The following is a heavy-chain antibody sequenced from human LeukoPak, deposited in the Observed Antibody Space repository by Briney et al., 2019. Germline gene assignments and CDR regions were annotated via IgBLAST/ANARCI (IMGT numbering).Heavy chain of an antibody. Sequence: PGGSLRLSCAASGFTFSNAWMNWVRQAPGKGLEWVGRIKSRIDGGTTDYAALVKGRFTISRDDSKNTLYLQVNSLRPDDTAVYYCTRDLTGHYSIDYWGQGTLVTVSS. CDR1: GFTFSNAW. D-gene: IGHD3-22*01. CDR3: TRDLTGHYSIDY. CDR2: IKSRIDGGTT. J-gene: IGHJ4*02. V-gene: IGHV3-15*01.